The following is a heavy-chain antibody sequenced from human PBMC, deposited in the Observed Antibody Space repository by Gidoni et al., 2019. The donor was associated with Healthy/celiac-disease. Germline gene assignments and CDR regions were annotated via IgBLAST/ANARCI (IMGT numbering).Heavy chain of an antibody. J-gene: IGHJ6*03. V-gene: IGHV4-34*01. Sequence: QVKLQQWGAGLFKPSETLSLTCVAYGGSLSGCYWSWIRQPPGKGLEWIGEVNHSGSTNYTPSLKSRVTISVDTSKNQFSLKLSSVTAADTAVYYCARGKATGTSRIAARLYYYMDVWGKGTTVTVSS. CDR1: GGSLSGCY. CDR3: ARGKATGTSRIAARLYYYMDV. CDR2: VNHSGST. D-gene: IGHD6-6*01.